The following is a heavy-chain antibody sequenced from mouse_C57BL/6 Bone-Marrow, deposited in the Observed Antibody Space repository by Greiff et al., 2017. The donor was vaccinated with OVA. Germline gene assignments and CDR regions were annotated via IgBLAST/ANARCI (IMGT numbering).Heavy chain of an antibody. CDR1: GFTFSDFY. CDR2: SRNKANDYTT. D-gene: IGHD1-1*01. V-gene: IGHV7-1*01. CDR3: ARDGPHYYGSSYWYFDV. Sequence: EVMLVESGGGLVQSGRSLRLSCATSGFTFSDFYMEWVRQAPGKGLEWIAASRNKANDYTTEYSASVKGRFIVSRDTSQSILYLQMNALRAEDTAIYYCARDGPHYYGSSYWYFDVWGTGTTVTVSS. J-gene: IGHJ1*03.